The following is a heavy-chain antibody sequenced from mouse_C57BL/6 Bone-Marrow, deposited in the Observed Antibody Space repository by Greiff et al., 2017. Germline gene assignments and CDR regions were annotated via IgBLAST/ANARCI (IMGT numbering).Heavy chain of an antibody. V-gene: IGHV2-2*01. CDR1: GFSLTSYG. CDR3: ARKGRAYYYGRDYAMDY. Sequence: QVQLKQSGPGLVQPSQSLSITCTVSGFSLTSYGVHWVRQSPGKGLEWLGVIWSGGSTDYNAAFISRLSISKDNSKSQVFFKMNSLQADDTAIYYCARKGRAYYYGRDYAMDYWGQGTSVTVSS. D-gene: IGHD1-1*01. CDR2: IWSGGST. J-gene: IGHJ4*01.